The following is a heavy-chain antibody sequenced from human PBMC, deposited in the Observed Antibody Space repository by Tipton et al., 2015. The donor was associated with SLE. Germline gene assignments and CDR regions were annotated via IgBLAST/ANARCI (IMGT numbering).Heavy chain of an antibody. CDR1: GDSFSSNTNY. CDR3: ARLTAITIFNNWFDP. Sequence: TLSLTCTVSGDSFSSNTNYWAWIRQPPGRGLEWIGSIYSSGITYYTPSLKSRVTISMDTSKKQISLRLSSVTAADTAVYYCARLTAITIFNNWFDPWGQGTLVTVSS. J-gene: IGHJ5*02. CDR2: IYSSGIT. V-gene: IGHV4-39*07. D-gene: IGHD3-9*01.